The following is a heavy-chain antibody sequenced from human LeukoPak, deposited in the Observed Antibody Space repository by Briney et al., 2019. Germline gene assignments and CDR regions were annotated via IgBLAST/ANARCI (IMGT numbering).Heavy chain of an antibody. V-gene: IGHV3-48*01. CDR2: IGTTSGAI. J-gene: IGHJ6*02. CDR1: GFTFNAFG. CDR3: ARDFTYYDFWSGNYYYYGMDV. D-gene: IGHD3-3*01. Sequence: GGSLRLSCAASGFTFNAFGMNWVRQAPGKGLEWVSYIGTTSGAIYYADSVKGRFTISRDNSKNTLYLQMNSLRAEDTAVYYCARDFTYYDFWSGNYYYYGMDVWGQGTTVTVSS.